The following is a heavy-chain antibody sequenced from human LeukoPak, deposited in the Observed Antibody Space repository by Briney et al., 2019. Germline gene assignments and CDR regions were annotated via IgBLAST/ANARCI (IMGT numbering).Heavy chain of an antibody. V-gene: IGHV3-7*01. CDR2: IKQDGSEK. CDR1: GFTFTSYS. J-gene: IGHJ4*02. CDR3: ARDFNAGGKTGTDKEGFDY. Sequence: GGSLRLSCAASGFTFTSYSMNWVRQAPGKGLEWVANIKQDGSEKYYVDSVKGRFTISRDNAKNSLYLQMNSLRAEDTAVYYCARDFNAGGKTGTDKEGFDYWGQGTLVTVSS. D-gene: IGHD1-1*01.